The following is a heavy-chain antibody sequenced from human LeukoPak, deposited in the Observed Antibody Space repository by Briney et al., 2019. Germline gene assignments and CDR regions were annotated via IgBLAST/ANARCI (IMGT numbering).Heavy chain of an antibody. V-gene: IGHV1-3*01. J-gene: IGHJ3*02. D-gene: IGHD3-9*01. CDR1: GYTFTSYA. CDR2: INAGNGNT. Sequence: ASVKVSCKASGYTFTSYAMHWVRQAPGQRLEWMGWINAGNGNTKYSQKFQGRVTITRDTSASTAYMELSSLRSEDTAVYYCAREIDILTGDDAFDIWGQGTMVTVSS. CDR3: AREIDILTGDDAFDI.